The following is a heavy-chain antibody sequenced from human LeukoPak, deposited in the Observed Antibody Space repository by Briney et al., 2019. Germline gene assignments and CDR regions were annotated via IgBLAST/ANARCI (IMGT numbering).Heavy chain of an antibody. Sequence: SETLSLTCTVSGGSISSYYWGWIRQPPGKGLEWIGYIYYSGSTNYNPSLKSRVTISVDTSKNQFSLKLSSVTAADTAVYYCARDGSGWFLDAFDIWGQGTMVTVSS. CDR3: ARDGSGWFLDAFDI. D-gene: IGHD6-13*01. J-gene: IGHJ3*02. V-gene: IGHV4-59*01. CDR1: GGSISSYY. CDR2: IYYSGST.